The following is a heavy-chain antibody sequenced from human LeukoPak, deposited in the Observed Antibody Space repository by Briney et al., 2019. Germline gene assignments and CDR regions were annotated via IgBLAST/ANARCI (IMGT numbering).Heavy chain of an antibody. Sequence: SETLSLTCTLPGNSISSSSYYWGWIRQPPGKGLEWIGSLYYSGSTYYNPSLKSRVTISVDTSKNQFSLYLTSVTAADTAVYYCARRLAGTEDYWGQGTLVTVSS. CDR2: LYYSGST. V-gene: IGHV4-39*01. J-gene: IGHJ4*02. CDR1: GNSISSSSYY. CDR3: ARRLAGTEDY. D-gene: IGHD6-13*01.